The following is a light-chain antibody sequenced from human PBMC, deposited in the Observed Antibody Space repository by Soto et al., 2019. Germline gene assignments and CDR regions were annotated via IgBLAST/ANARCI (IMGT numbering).Light chain of an antibody. CDR1: LSNIGSNF. J-gene: IGLJ2*01. Sequence: QSVLTQPPSASGTPGQRVTISCSGSLSNIGSNFRYWYQQLPGSAPKLLINRNNERPSGVPDRFSGSKSGTSASLAISGLRAEDEADYHCAAWDDSLRGVVFGGGTQLTVL. CDR2: RNN. CDR3: AAWDDSLRGVV. V-gene: IGLV1-47*01.